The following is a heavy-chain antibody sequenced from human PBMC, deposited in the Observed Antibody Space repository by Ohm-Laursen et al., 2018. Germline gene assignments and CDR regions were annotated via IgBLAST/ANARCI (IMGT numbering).Heavy chain of an antibody. J-gene: IGHJ4*02. CDR3: ARDRGEPGSND. V-gene: IGHV3-21*01. D-gene: IGHD1-14*01. CDR2: ISSSSSYI. CDR1: GFTFSSYS. Sequence: SLRLSCSASGFTFSSYSMNWVRQAPGKGLEWVSSISSSSSYIYYADSVKGRFTISRDNAKNSLYLQMNSLRAEDTAVYYCARDRGEPGSNDWGQGTLVTVSS.